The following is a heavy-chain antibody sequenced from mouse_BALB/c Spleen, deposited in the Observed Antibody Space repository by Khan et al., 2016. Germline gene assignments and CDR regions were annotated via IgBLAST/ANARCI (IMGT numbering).Heavy chain of an antibody. CDR3: ARTLLRLYYFDY. V-gene: IGHV3-2*02. CDR1: GYSITSDYA. Sequence: EVQLQESGPGLVKPSQSLSLTCTVTGYSITSDYAWNWIRQFPGNKLEWMGYISYSGSISYNPSLKSRISITRDTSKNQFFLQLNSVTTEDTATYYCARTLLRLYYFDYWGQGTTLTVSS. CDR2: ISYSGSI. D-gene: IGHD1-2*01. J-gene: IGHJ2*01.